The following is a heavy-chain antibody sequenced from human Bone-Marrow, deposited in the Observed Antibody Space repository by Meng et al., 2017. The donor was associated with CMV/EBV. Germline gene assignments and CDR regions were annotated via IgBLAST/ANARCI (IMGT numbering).Heavy chain of an antibody. CDR2: IYYSGST. CDR3: ARGGVTYYYDSSYFSY. J-gene: IGHJ4*02. D-gene: IGHD3-22*01. Sequence: SETLSLTCTVSGGSISSSSYYWGWIRQPPGKGLEWIGSIYYSGSTYYNPSLKSRVTISVDTSKNQFSLKLSSVTAADTAVYYCARGGVTYYYDSSYFSYWGQGTLVTVSS. V-gene: IGHV4-39*07. CDR1: GGSISSSSYY.